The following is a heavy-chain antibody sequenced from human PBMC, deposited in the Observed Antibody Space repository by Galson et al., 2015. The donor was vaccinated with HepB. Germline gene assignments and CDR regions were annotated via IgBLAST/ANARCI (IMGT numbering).Heavy chain of an antibody. V-gene: IGHV1-46*01. Sequence: SVKVSCKASGYTFTSYYIHWVRQPPGQGLEWMGIIDPSGGSTCYAQKFQGRVTMTRDTSTSTVYMELSSLRSEDTAVYYCARVSGGYYYGMDVWGQGTTVTVSS. CDR3: ARVSGGYYYGMDV. CDR2: IDPSGGST. CDR1: GYTFTSYY. D-gene: IGHD2-8*02. J-gene: IGHJ6*02.